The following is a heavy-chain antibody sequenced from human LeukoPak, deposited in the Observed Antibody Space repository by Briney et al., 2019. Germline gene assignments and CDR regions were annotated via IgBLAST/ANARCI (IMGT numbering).Heavy chain of an antibody. V-gene: IGHV3-48*03. D-gene: IGHD5-12*01. CDR1: GFTFSSYE. J-gene: IGHJ4*02. Sequence: PGGSLRFSCAASGFTFSSYEMNWVRHAPGKGLEWVSYISSSGSNIYYADSVKGRFTISRDNAKNSLYLRMNSLRAEDTAVYYCARYGSGYDFDYWGQGTLVTVSS. CDR2: ISSSGSNI. CDR3: ARYGSGYDFDY.